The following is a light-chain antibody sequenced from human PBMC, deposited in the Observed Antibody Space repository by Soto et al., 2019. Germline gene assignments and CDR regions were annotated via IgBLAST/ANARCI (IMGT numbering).Light chain of an antibody. CDR3: QQYSSYPRT. V-gene: IGKV1-5*01. CDR1: QAISGY. J-gene: IGKJ4*01. CDR2: DAA. Sequence: DIQMTQSPSTLSASVADRVTIACRASQAISGYLAWYQRKPGKAPKLLIYDAANLQTGVSSRFSGSGSGTEFTLTINSLQPDDFATYYCQQYSSYPRTFGRGTKVEIK.